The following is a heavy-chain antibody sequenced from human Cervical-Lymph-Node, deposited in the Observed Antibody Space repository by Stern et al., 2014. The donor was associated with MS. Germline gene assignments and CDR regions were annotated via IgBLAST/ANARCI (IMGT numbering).Heavy chain of an antibody. CDR2: IYYSGST. D-gene: IGHD5-12*01. Sequence: QLQLQESGPGLVKPSETLSLTCTVSGGSISSYYWSWIRQPPGKGLEWIGHIYYSGSTNYNPSLKSRVTISVDTSKNQFSLKLSSVTAADTAVYYCARLGYSGYNYWGQGTLVTVSS. CDR3: ARLGYSGYNY. CDR1: GGSISSYY. J-gene: IGHJ4*02. V-gene: IGHV4-59*01.